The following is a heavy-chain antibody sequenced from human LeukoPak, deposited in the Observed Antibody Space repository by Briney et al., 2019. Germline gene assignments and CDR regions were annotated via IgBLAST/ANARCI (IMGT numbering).Heavy chain of an antibody. CDR3: AKLWSGYYGYFDY. J-gene: IGHJ4*02. D-gene: IGHD3-3*01. CDR1: GGSISSGDYY. CDR2: IYYSGST. V-gene: IGHV4-39*01. Sequence: SETLSLTCTVSGGSISSGDYYWSWIRQPPGKGLEWIGSIYYSGSTYYNPSLKSRVTISVDTSKNQFSLKLSSVTAADTAVYYCAKLWSGYYGYFDYWGQGTLVTVSS.